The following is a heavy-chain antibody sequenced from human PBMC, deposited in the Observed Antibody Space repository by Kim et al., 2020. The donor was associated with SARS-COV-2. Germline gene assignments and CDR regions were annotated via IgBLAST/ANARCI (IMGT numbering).Heavy chain of an antibody. CDR3: ARSIAAAGTYYFDY. J-gene: IGHJ4*02. Sequence: ADSVKGRFTISRDNSKNTLYLQMNSLRAEDTAVYYCARSIAAAGTYYFDYWGQGTLVTVSS. D-gene: IGHD6-13*01. V-gene: IGHV3-33*01.